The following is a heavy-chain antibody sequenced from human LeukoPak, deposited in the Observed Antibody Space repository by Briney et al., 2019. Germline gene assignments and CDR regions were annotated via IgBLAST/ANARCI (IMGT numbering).Heavy chain of an antibody. J-gene: IGHJ4*02. Sequence: SETLPLTCTVSGGSISSYYWSWIRQPPGKGLEWIGYIYYSGSTNYNPSLKSRVTISVDTSKNQFSLKLSSVTAADTAVYYCARRRDGYNYVYYFDSWGQGPLVTVSS. CDR1: GGSISSYY. CDR2: IYYSGST. CDR3: ARRRDGYNYVYYFDS. D-gene: IGHD5-24*01. V-gene: IGHV4-59*01.